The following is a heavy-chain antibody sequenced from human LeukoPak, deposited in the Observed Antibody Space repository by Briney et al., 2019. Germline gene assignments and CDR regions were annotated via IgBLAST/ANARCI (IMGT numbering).Heavy chain of an antibody. CDR3: ARLNSNYYYYMDV. CDR1: GGSFSGYY. CDR2: INHSGST. J-gene: IGHJ6*03. Sequence: PSETLSLTCAVYGGSFSGYYWSWVRQPPGKGLEWIGEINHSGSTNYNPSLKSRVTISVDASKNQFSLKLSSVTAADTAVYYCARLNSNYYYYMDVWGKGTTVTISS. V-gene: IGHV4-34*01. D-gene: IGHD2/OR15-2a*01.